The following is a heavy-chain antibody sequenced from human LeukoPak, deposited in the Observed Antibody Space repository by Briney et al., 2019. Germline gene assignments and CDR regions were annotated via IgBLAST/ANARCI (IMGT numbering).Heavy chain of an antibody. CDR3: ARDATLLWFGETLGGNFDY. Sequence: SVKVSCKASGGTFTNYAFSWVRQAPGQGLGWMGGIIPIFDTAHYAQKFQGRVTITADESTSTAYMELSSLRSEDTAVYYCARDATLLWFGETLGGNFDYWGQGTLVTVSS. J-gene: IGHJ4*02. CDR1: GGTFTNYA. D-gene: IGHD3-10*01. CDR2: IIPIFDTA. V-gene: IGHV1-69*13.